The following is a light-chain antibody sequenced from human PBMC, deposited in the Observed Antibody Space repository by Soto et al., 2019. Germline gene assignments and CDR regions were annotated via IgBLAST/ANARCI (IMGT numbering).Light chain of an antibody. V-gene: IGKV3-15*01. CDR1: QSVSSN. CDR3: QQYNNWPWT. Sequence: EIVMTQSPATLSVSPGERATLSCRASQSVSSNLAWYQQKPGQAPRLLIYGASTRATGIPARFSGSGSGTEFPLNISSLQSEEFAVYYCQQYNNWPWTFGQGTKVEIK. J-gene: IGKJ1*01. CDR2: GAS.